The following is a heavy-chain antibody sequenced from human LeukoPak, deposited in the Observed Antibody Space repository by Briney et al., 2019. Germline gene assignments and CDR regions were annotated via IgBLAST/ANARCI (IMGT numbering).Heavy chain of an antibody. D-gene: IGHD1-26*01. CDR3: ASGTIVGARGADN. Sequence: GGSLRLSCAASEFTYGMNWVRQAPGKGLECVSAISSSGSNTYYADSVKGRFTISRDNANNLLYLQMNSLRAEDTAVYYCASGTIVGARGADNWGQGTLVTVSS. CDR2: ISSSGSNT. CDR1: EFTYG. J-gene: IGHJ4*02. V-gene: IGHV3-21*01.